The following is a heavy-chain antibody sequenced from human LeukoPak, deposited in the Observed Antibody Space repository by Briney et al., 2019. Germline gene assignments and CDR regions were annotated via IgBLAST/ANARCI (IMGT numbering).Heavy chain of an antibody. V-gene: IGHV5-51*01. CDR3: ARSYYDILTGYSATSHYGMDV. Sequence: GESLKISCKGSGYSFTSYWIGWVRQMPGKGLEWMGIIYPGDSDTRYSPSFQGQVTISADKSISTAYLQWSSLKASDTAMHYCARSYYDILTGYSATSHYGMDVWGKGTTVTVSS. J-gene: IGHJ6*04. CDR2: IYPGDSDT. D-gene: IGHD3-9*01. CDR1: GYSFTSYW.